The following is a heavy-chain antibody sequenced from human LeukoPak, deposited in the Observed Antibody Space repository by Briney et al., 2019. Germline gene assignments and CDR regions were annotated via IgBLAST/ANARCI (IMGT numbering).Heavy chain of an antibody. V-gene: IGHV3-21*01. Sequence: PGGSLRLSCAASGFTFSSYSMNWVRQAPGKGLEWVSSISSSSSYIYYADSVKGRFTISRDNAKNSLYLQMNSLRAEDTAVYYCARDTGSSSGWHSRGYYYYGMDVWGQGTTVTVSS. D-gene: IGHD6-19*01. CDR2: ISSSSSYI. J-gene: IGHJ6*02. CDR3: ARDTGSSSGWHSRGYYYYGMDV. CDR1: GFTFSSYS.